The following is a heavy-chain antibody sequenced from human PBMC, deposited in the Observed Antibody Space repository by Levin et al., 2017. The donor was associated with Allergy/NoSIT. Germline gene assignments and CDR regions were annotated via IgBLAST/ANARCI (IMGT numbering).Heavy chain of an antibody. V-gene: IGHV3-23*01. D-gene: IGHD6-25*01. J-gene: IGHJ4*02. CDR3: AKGRAAVGSYIFDS. CDR2: LAGRGGET. Sequence: GGSLLLSFISSFVTFNRFYLIFVRYSPCPFLSFVSSLAGRGGETTYADSVRGRFTVSRDNFQNTLFLQMNTLSADDTAVYFCAKGRAAVGSYIFDSWGQGTLVTVSS. CDR1: FVTFNRFY.